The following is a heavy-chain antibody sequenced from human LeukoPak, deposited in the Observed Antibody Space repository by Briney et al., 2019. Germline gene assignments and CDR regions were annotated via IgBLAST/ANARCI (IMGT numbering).Heavy chain of an antibody. D-gene: IGHD1-26*01. J-gene: IGHJ4*02. V-gene: IGHV3-9*01. Sequence: GGSLRLSCAASGFTFDDYAMHWVRQAPGKGLEWVSGISWNSGSIGYADSVKGRFTISRDNAKNSLYLQMNSLRAEDTALYYCAKGLWGLLPYYFDYWGQGTLVTVSS. CDR3: AKGLWGLLPYYFDY. CDR2: ISWNSGSI. CDR1: GFTFDDYA.